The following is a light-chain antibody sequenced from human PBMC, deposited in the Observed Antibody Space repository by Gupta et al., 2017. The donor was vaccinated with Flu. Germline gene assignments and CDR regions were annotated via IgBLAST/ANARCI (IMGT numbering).Light chain of an antibody. CDR1: SGSVSTNHY. CDR3: VLDRGSDIWV. Sequence: QTVVTQEPSFSVSPGGTVTLTCGLSSGSVSTNHYPSWYQQTPGQAPRTLIYSTNTRSSGVPDRFSGSIRGNKAALTITGAQADEESDYYCVLDRGSDIWVFGGGTKLTVL. V-gene: IGLV8-61*01. CDR2: STN. J-gene: IGLJ3*02.